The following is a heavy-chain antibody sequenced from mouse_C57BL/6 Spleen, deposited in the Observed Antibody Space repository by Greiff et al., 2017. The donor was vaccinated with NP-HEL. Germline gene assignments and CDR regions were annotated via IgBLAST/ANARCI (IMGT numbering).Heavy chain of an antibody. J-gene: IGHJ2*01. Sequence: QVQLKQPGAELVKPGASVKLSCKASGYTFTSYWMHWVKLRPGQGLEWIGMIHPNSGSTNYNEKFKSKATLTVDKSSSTAYMQLSSLTSEDSAVYYCARSPYKVRLGSYWGQGTTLTVSS. D-gene: IGHD2-14*01. CDR3: ARSPYKVRLGSY. CDR1: GYTFTSYW. CDR2: IHPNSGST. V-gene: IGHV1-64*01.